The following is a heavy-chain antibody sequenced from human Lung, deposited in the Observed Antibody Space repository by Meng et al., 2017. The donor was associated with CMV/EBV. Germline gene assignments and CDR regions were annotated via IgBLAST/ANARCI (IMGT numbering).Heavy chain of an antibody. CDR2: IKQDGSEK. CDR1: GFTFSSYW. D-gene: IGHD3-10*01. V-gene: IGHV3-7*01. J-gene: IGHJ4*02. Sequence: ESXKISCAASGFTFSSYWMSWVRQAPGKGLEWVASIKQDGSEKYYVDSVKGRFTISRDNAKNSLYLQMNSLRAEDTAVYYCARDLRSPVYWGQGTLVTVSS. CDR3: ARDLRSPVY.